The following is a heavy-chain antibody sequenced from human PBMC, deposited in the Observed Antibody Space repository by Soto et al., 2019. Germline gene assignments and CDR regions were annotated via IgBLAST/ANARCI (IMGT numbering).Heavy chain of an antibody. CDR1: GYTFTSYG. CDR2: ISAYNGNT. J-gene: IGHJ5*02. V-gene: IGHV1-18*01. D-gene: IGHD1-26*01. CDR3: ARDTVGATPPGVCFDP. Sequence: ASVKVSCKASGYTFTSYGISWVRQAPGQGLEWMGWISAYNGNTNYAQKLQGRVTMTTDTSTSTAYMELRSLRSDDTAVYYCARDTVGATPPGVCFDPWGQGTLVTVSS.